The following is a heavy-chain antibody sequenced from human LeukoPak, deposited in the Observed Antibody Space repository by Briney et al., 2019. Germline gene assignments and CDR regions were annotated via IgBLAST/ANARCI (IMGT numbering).Heavy chain of an antibody. Sequence: SSETLSLTCTVSGGSISSYYWSWIRQPPGKGLEWIGYIYYSGSTNYNPSLKSRVTISVDTSKNQFSLKLSSVTAADTAVYYCARVFSGWSNWFDPWGQGTLVTASS. D-gene: IGHD6-19*01. J-gene: IGHJ5*02. CDR1: GGSISSYY. CDR2: IYYSGST. CDR3: ARVFSGWSNWFDP. V-gene: IGHV4-59*01.